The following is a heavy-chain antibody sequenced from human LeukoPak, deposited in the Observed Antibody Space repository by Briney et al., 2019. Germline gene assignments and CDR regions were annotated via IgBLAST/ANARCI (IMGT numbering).Heavy chain of an antibody. V-gene: IGHV1-46*01. CDR3: ARGTYYYDSSGYWGRQNWFDP. CDR1: GYTFTSYY. D-gene: IGHD3-22*01. CDR2: INPSGGST. Sequence: ASVKVSCKASGYTFTSYYMHWVRQAPGQGLEWMGIINPSGGSTSYAQKFQGRVTITRNTSISTAYMELSSLRSEDTAVYYCARGTYYYDSSGYWGRQNWFDPWGQGTLVTVSS. J-gene: IGHJ5*02.